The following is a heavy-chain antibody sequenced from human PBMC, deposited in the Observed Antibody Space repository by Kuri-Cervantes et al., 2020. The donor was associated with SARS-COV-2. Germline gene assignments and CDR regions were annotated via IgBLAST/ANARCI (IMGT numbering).Heavy chain of an antibody. CDR3: ARDPRGWIKHNPYWYFDL. D-gene: IGHD5-12*01. Sequence: ESLRLSCTVSGGSISSGGYYWSWIRQHPGKGLEWIGYTYYSGSTYYNPSLKSRVTISVDTSKNQFSLKLGSVTAADTAVYYCARDPRGWIKHNPYWYFDLWGRGTLVTVSS. CDR2: TYYSGST. J-gene: IGHJ2*01. CDR1: GGSISSGGYY. V-gene: IGHV4-61*08.